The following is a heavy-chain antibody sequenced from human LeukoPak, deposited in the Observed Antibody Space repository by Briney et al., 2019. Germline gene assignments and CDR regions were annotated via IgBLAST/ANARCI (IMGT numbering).Heavy chain of an antibody. CDR3: ARQSCSGGDCYPFDP. CDR1: GYSSTTYW. CDR2: IDPSDSYT. Sequence: GESLRISCKGSGYSSTTYWINWVRQMPGKGLEWMGRIDPSDSYTNYSPSFQGHVTISADKSFSTAYLQWSSLKASDTAMYYRARQSCSGGDCYPFDPWGQGTLVIVSS. J-gene: IGHJ5*02. V-gene: IGHV5-10-1*01. D-gene: IGHD2-21*02.